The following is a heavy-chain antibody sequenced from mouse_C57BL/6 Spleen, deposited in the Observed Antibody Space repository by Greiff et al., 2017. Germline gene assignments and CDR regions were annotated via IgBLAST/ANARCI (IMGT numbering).Heavy chain of an antibody. CDR3: ARDRNYAMDY. J-gene: IGHJ4*01. Sequence: VQLKESGPGLVKPSQSLSLTCSVTGYSITSGYYWNWIRQSPGNKLEWMGYISYDGSNNYNPSLKNRISITRDTSKNQFFLKLNSVTTEDTATYYCARDRNYAMDYWGQGTSVTVSS. V-gene: IGHV3-6*01. CDR2: ISYDGSN. CDR1: GYSITSGYY.